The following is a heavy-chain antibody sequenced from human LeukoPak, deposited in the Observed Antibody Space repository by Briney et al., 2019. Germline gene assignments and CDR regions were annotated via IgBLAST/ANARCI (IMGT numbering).Heavy chain of an antibody. CDR1: GGSINTYY. CDR3: ARDFVVVPAASFFDI. D-gene: IGHD2-2*01. Sequence: SETLSLTCTVSGGSINTYYWSWIRQPAGKGLEWIGSIYHSGSTYYNPSLKSRVTISVDTSKNQFSLKLSSVTAADTAVYYCARDFVVVPAASFFDIWGQGTMVTVSS. V-gene: IGHV4-4*07. J-gene: IGHJ3*02. CDR2: IYHSGST.